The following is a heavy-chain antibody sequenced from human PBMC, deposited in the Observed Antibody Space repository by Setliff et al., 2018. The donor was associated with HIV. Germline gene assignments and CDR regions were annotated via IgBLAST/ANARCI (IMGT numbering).Heavy chain of an antibody. CDR1: GGSISNYY. D-gene: IGHD3-10*01. Sequence: PSETLSLTCTVSGGSISNYYWSWIRQPPGKGLEWIGYISYTGTTKYNPSLKSRVTISVDTSKNQFSLKLSSVTAADTAVYYCARDSVSEGYFDLWGRGTLVTVSS. CDR2: ISYTGTT. J-gene: IGHJ2*01. V-gene: IGHV4-59*12. CDR3: ARDSVSEGYFDL.